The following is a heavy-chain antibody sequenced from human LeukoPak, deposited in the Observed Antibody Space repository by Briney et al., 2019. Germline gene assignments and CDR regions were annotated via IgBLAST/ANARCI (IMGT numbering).Heavy chain of an antibody. J-gene: IGHJ6*02. CDR1: GFTFSSYA. D-gene: IGHD3-10*01. Sequence: PGASLRLSCAASGFTFSSYAMSWVRQAPGKGLEWVSATSGSGGSTYYAGSVKGRFTISRDNSKNTLYLQMNSLRAEDTAVYYCAKDNDPPGIYYYYGMDVWGQGTTVTVSS. CDR2: TSGSGGST. V-gene: IGHV3-23*01. CDR3: AKDNDPPGIYYYYGMDV.